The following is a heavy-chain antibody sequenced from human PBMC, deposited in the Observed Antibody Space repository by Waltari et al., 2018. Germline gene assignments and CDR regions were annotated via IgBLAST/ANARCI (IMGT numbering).Heavy chain of an antibody. CDR1: GFTFSSYA. D-gene: IGHD1-1*01. J-gene: IGHJ4*02. V-gene: IGHV3-30*18. Sequence: QVQLVESEGGAVQPGRSLRLSCAATGFTFSSYAMHWGRQAPGKGLEWVAVISYNGNDKYYTDSVKGRFTISRDNSKNTLYLQMNSLRPEDTAVYYCAKVPGTSQLYYLDNWGQGTLVTVSS. CDR2: ISYNGNDK. CDR3: AKVPGTSQLYYLDN.